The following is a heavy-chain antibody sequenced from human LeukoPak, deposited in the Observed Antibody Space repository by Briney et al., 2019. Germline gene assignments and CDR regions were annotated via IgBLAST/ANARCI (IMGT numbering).Heavy chain of an antibody. Sequence: GGSLRLSCAASEFTFSSYWMHWVRQAPGKGLVWVSRINSDGSSTTYADSVKGRFTISRDNAKNSLYLQMNSLRAEDTALYYCAKDDRHIAVAAGTFDYWGQGTLVTVSS. CDR2: INSDGSST. CDR1: EFTFSSYW. V-gene: IGHV3-74*01. D-gene: IGHD6-19*01. CDR3: AKDDRHIAVAAGTFDY. J-gene: IGHJ4*02.